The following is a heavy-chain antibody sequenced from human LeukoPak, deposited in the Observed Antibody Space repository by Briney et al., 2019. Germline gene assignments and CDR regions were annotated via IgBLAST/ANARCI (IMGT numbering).Heavy chain of an antibody. J-gene: IGHJ6*03. D-gene: IGHD1-1*01. CDR3: ARDRVHPLYYYYMDV. CDR1: GFTFSNFA. V-gene: IGHV3-48*01. CDR2: ISSSSSTI. Sequence: GGSLRLSCAASGFTFSNFAMTWVRQAPGKGLEWVSYISSSSSTIYYADSVKGRFTISRDNAKNSLYLQMNSLRAEDTAVYYCARDRVHPLYYYYMDVWGKGTTVTVSS.